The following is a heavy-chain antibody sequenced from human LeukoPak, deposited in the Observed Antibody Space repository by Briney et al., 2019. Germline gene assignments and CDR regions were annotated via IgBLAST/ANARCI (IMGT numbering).Heavy chain of an antibody. CDR3: AREGPYYYGLPDY. V-gene: IGHV3-66*01. Sequence: GGSLRLSCAASGFTVSSNYMSWVRQAPGKGLEWVSVIYSGGSTYYADSVKGRFTISRDNSKNTLYLQMNSLRAEDTAVYYCAREGPYYYGLPDYWAREPWSPSPQ. D-gene: IGHD3-10*01. J-gene: IGHJ4*02. CDR1: GFTVSSNY. CDR2: IYSGGST.